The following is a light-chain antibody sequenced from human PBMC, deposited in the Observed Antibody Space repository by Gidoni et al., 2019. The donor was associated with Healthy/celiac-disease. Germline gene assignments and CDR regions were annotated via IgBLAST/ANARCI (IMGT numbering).Light chain of an antibody. V-gene: IGKV1-33*01. Sequence: DIQMTQSPSSLSASVADRVTITCQASQDISNYLNWYQQKPGKAPKLLIYDASNLETGVPSRFSGSGSGTDFTFTISSLQPEDIATYYCQQYDNLLTTFGQXTRLEIK. CDR2: DAS. J-gene: IGKJ5*01. CDR3: QQYDNLLTT. CDR1: QDISNY.